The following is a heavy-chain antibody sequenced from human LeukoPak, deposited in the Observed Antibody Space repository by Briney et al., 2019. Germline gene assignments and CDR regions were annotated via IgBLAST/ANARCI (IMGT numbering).Heavy chain of an antibody. D-gene: IGHD1-1*01. J-gene: IGHJ4*02. V-gene: IGHV3-23*01. CDR1: GFTFSNYA. Sequence: SGGSLRLSCAASGFTFSNYAMSWVRQAPGKGLEWVSSISGTGGSTYYADSVKGRFTISRDNSNNTLFLQMNSLRAEDTAVYYCAKVRTGHHFDYWGQGTLVTVSS. CDR2: ISGTGGST. CDR3: AKVRTGHHFDY.